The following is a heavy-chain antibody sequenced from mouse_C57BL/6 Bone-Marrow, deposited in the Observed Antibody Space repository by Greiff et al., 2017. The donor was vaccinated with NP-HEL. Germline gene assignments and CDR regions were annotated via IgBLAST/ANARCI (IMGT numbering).Heavy chain of an antibody. CDR1: GFTFSDYY. Sequence: EVMLVESGGGLVQPGGSLKLSCAASGFTFSDYYMYWVRQTPEKRLEWVAYISNGGGSTYYPDTVTGRFTISRDNAKNTLYLQMSRLKSEDTAMYYCAREGDYSNYFAYWGQGTLVTVSA. CDR3: AREGDYSNYFAY. CDR2: ISNGGGST. V-gene: IGHV5-12*01. D-gene: IGHD2-5*01. J-gene: IGHJ3*01.